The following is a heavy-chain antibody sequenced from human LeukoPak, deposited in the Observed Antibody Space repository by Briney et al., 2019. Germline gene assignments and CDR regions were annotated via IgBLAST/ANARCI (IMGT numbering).Heavy chain of an antibody. CDR3: ASRILTGYRSDY. Sequence: SETLSLTCAVYGGSFSGYYWSWIRQPPGKGLEWIGSIYYSGSTYYNPSLKSRVTISVDTSKNQFSLKLSSVTAADTAVYYCASRILTGYRSDYWGQGTLVTVSS. J-gene: IGHJ4*02. D-gene: IGHD3-9*01. V-gene: IGHV4-34*01. CDR2: IYYSGST. CDR1: GGSFSGYY.